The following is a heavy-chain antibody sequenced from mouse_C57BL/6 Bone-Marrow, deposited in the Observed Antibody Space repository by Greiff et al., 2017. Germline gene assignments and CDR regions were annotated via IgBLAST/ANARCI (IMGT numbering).Heavy chain of an antibody. CDR2: IYPRSGNT. Sequence: VQLQQSGAELARPGASVKLSCKASGYTFTSYGISWVKQRTGQGLEWIGEIYPRSGNTYYNEKFKGKATLTADKSSSTAYMELRSLTSEASAVYFCARSGITPWFAYWGQGTLVTVSA. V-gene: IGHV1-81*01. D-gene: IGHD1-1*01. CDR3: ARSGITPWFAY. J-gene: IGHJ3*01. CDR1: GYTFTSYG.